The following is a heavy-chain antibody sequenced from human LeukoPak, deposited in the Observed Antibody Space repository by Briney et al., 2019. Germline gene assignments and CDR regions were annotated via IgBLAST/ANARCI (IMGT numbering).Heavy chain of an antibody. CDR3: ARVATAGTVADY. Sequence: NTGGSLRLSCAASGFTFSTYTMNWVRQAPGKGLGWVSSISSTSSYIYYADSVKGRFTISRDNAKNSLYLQMNSLRAEDTAVYYCARVATAGTVADYWGQGTLVTVSS. D-gene: IGHD6-13*01. V-gene: IGHV3-21*01. J-gene: IGHJ4*02. CDR2: ISSTSSYI. CDR1: GFTFSTYT.